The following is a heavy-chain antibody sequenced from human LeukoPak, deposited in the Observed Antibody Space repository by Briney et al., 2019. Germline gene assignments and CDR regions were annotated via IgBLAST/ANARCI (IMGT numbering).Heavy chain of an antibody. D-gene: IGHD3-9*01. CDR3: ARNLQTYYDILTGYYAPPFFDY. Sequence: SQTLSLTCTVSGGSISSGDYYWSWIRQPPETGLEWIGYIYYSGSTYYNPSLKSRVTISVDTSKNQFSLKLSSVTAADTAVYYCARNLQTYYDILTGYYAPPFFDYWGQGTLVTVSS. CDR1: GGSISSGDYY. CDR2: IYYSGST. V-gene: IGHV4-30-4*01. J-gene: IGHJ4*02.